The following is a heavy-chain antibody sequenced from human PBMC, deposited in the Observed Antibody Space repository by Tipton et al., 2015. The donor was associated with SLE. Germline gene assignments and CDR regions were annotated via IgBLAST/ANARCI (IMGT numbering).Heavy chain of an antibody. CDR2: SNPSGST. CDR1: GVSIRSHY. Sequence: TLSLTCTVSGVSIRSHYWSWIRQPPGKGLEWIGESNPSGSTNYNPSLKSRVTISVDTSKNQLSLKLTSVTAADTAVYYCARGAKERITLVRVRPYYFDYWGQGSLVTVSS. D-gene: IGHD3-10*01. J-gene: IGHJ4*01. CDR3: ARGAKERITLVRVRPYYFDY. V-gene: IGHV4-34*01.